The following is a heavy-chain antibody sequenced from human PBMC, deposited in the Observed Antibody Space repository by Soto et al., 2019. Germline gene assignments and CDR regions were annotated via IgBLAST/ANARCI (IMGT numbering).Heavy chain of an antibody. CDR2: ISAHNGNT. J-gene: IGHJ4*02. Sequence: QVHLVQSGAEVKKPGASVKVSCKCSGYTFTSYGITWVRQAPGQGLEWMGWISAHNGNTDYAQKLQGRVTVTRDTSTRTAYMELRSLRSDDTAVYYCARGRYGDYWGQGALVTVSS. V-gene: IGHV1-18*01. CDR3: ARGRYGDY. D-gene: IGHD1-1*01. CDR1: GYTFTSYG.